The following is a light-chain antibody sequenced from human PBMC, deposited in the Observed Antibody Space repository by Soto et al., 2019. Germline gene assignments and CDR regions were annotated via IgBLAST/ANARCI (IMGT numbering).Light chain of an antibody. CDR2: SNN. V-gene: IGLV1-44*01. CDR1: SSNIGSNT. Sequence: QSVLTQPPSASGTPGQRVTISCSGSSSNIGSNTVNWYQQLPGTAPKLLIYSNNQRPSGVPGRFSGSKSGTSASLAISGLQSEDEADYYCAAWDDSLNGPYVFGTGTKVTV. CDR3: AAWDDSLNGPYV. J-gene: IGLJ1*01.